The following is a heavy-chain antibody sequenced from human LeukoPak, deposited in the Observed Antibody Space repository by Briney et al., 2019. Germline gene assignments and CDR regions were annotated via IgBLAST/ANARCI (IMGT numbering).Heavy chain of an antibody. CDR2: TYYRSKWYN. V-gene: IGHV6-1*01. J-gene: IGHJ4*02. D-gene: IGHD6-6*01. CDR3: AREYSSSTGLFDY. Sequence: SQTLSLTCAISGDSVSSNSAGWNWVRQSPSRGLEWLGRTYYRSKWYNDYAVSVKSRITINPDTSKNQFSLQLNSVTPEDTAVYYCAREYSSSTGLFDYWGQGTLVTVSS. CDR1: GDSVSSNSAG.